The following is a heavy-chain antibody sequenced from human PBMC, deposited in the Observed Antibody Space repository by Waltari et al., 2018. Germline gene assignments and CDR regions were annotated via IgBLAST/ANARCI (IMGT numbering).Heavy chain of an antibody. CDR1: GVTFRPHW. V-gene: IGHV3-21*01. CDR2: ITSGGSYI. CDR3: ARDGDSTTGSGFAYYYGMDV. D-gene: IGHD1-1*01. Sequence: EVRLVESGGGLVQPGGSLGLPWAASGVTFRPHWSAWVRQVPGKGLEWVSTITSGGSYIYYADSVEGRFTVSRDDAKKSVYLQMNGLRAEDTALYYCARDGDSTTGSGFAYYYGMDVWGPGTTVTVSS. J-gene: IGHJ6*02.